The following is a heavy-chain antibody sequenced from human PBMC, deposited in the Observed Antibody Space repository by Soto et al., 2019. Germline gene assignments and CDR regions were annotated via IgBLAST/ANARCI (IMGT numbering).Heavy chain of an antibody. V-gene: IGHV6-1*01. CDR2: TYYRSKWYN. J-gene: IGHJ6*02. D-gene: IGHD3-3*01. Sequence: SQTLSLTCAISGDSVSSNSAAWNWIRQSPSRGLEWLGRTYYRSKWYNDYAVSVKSRITINPDTSKNQFSLQLNSVTPEDTAVYYCARGMTILEWLASPPRGYYGMDVWGQGTTVTVSS. CDR1: GDSVSSNSAA. CDR3: ARGMTILEWLASPPRGYYGMDV.